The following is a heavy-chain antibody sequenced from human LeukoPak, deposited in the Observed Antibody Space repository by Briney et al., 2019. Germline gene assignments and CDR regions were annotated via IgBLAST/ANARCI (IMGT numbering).Heavy chain of an antibody. Sequence: SETLSLTCTVSGGSISSYYWSWIRQPAGKGLEWIGRIYTSGSTNYNPSLKSRVTISVDTSKNQFSLKLSSVTAADTAVYYCASWGYSGYDYHRYFDYWGQGTLVTVSS. CDR1: GGSISSYY. CDR3: ASWGYSGYDYHRYFDY. D-gene: IGHD5-12*01. J-gene: IGHJ4*02. CDR2: IYTSGST. V-gene: IGHV4-4*07.